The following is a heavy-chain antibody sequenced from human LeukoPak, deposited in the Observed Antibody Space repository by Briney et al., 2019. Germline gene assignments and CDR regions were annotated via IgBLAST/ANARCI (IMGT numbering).Heavy chain of an antibody. J-gene: IGHJ4*02. V-gene: IGHV4-38-2*01. Sequence: QVQLQESGPGLVKPSETLSLTCAVSGYSISSGYYWGWIRQPPGKGLAWFGSIYHSGSTYYNPSLKSRVTISLDTSKNQLSLKVSSVTAADTAVHYCARLSSDGYNSLTYWGQGTLVTVSS. CDR3: ARLSSDGYNSLTY. CDR1: GYSISSGYY. D-gene: IGHD5-24*01. CDR2: IYHSGST.